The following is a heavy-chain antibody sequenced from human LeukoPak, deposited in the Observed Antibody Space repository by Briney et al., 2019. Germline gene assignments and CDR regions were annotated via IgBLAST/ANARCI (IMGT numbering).Heavy chain of an antibody. CDR1: GGSISSYY. CDR2: IYTSGST. Sequence: SETLSLTCTVSGGSISSYYWSWIRQPAGKGLEWIGRIYTSGSTNYNPSLKSRVTMSVDTSKNQFSLKLSSVTAADTAVYYCARERVGYCSSTSCATHAFDIWGQGTMVTVSS. CDR3: ARERVGYCSSTSCATHAFDI. J-gene: IGHJ3*02. D-gene: IGHD2-2*01. V-gene: IGHV4-4*07.